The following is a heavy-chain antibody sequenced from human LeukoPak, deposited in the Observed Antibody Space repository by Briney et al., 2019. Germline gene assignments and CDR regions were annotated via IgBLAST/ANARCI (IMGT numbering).Heavy chain of an antibody. D-gene: IGHD6-19*01. Sequence: PSETLSLTCAVYGGSFSGYYWSWIRQPPGKGLEWIGEINHSGSNNYNPSLKSRVTISVDTSKNQFSLKLSSVTAADTAVYYCARGVGSSGWPDFDYWGQGTLVTVSS. CDR2: INHSGSN. V-gene: IGHV4-34*01. J-gene: IGHJ4*02. CDR3: ARGVGSSGWPDFDY. CDR1: GGSFSGYY.